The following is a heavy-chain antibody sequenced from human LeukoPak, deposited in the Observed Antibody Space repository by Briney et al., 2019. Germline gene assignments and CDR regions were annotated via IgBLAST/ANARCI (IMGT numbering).Heavy chain of an antibody. D-gene: IGHD2-21*01. CDR1: GFTFSSYW. J-gene: IGHJ4*02. Sequence: PGGSLRLSCAASGFTFSSYWMHWVHQAPGKGLVWVAVISYDGSNKYYADSVKGRFTISRDNSKNTLYLQMNSLRAEDTAVYYCAKAGGPYRGEGYFDYWGQGTLVTVSS. V-gene: IGHV3-30*18. CDR3: AKAGGPYRGEGYFDY. CDR2: ISYDGSNK.